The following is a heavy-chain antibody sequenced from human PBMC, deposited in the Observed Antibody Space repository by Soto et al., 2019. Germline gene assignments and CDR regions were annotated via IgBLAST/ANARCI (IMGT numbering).Heavy chain of an antibody. CDR3: ARVAVYYSTHVAQ. D-gene: IGHD4-4*01. V-gene: IGHV3-23*01. CDR1: GFIFNAYA. J-gene: IGHJ4*02. Sequence: EVQLLESGGGLVQPGESLRLSCAASGFIFNAYAMTWVRQAPGKGPEWVSAIGGSGGNKYYADSVKGRFTISRDNPKDTVRLKMKRLRFEDTAVYCGARVAVYYSTHVAQWGQGILVTVSS. CDR2: IGGSGGNK.